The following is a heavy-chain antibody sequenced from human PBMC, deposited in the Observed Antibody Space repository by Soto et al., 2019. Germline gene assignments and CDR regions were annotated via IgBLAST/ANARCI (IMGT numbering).Heavy chain of an antibody. J-gene: IGHJ4*02. CDR3: ATVRLFYCSGGSCYPASNFDY. CDR1: GYTLTELS. Sequence: GASVKVSCKVSGYTLTELSMHWVRQAPGKGLEWMGGFDPEDDETIYAQKFQGRVTMTEDTSTDTAYMELSSLRSEDTAVYYCATVRLFYCSGGSCYPASNFDYWGQGTLVTVSS. D-gene: IGHD2-15*01. CDR2: FDPEDDET. V-gene: IGHV1-24*01.